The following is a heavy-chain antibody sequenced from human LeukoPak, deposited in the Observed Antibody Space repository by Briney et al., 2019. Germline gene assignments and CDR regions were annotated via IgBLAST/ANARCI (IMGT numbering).Heavy chain of an antibody. CDR2: ISYSSSLT. J-gene: IGHJ6*02. V-gene: IGHV3-48*02. Sequence: PGRSLRLSCAASGLTFSSFGMNWVRQAPGKGLEWVSYISYSSSLTDYADSVKGRFTISRDNAKNSLSLQLNSLRDEDTAVYFCAKVIRGGYGMDVWGQGTTVTVSS. CDR3: AKVIRGGYGMDV. CDR1: GLTFSSFG. D-gene: IGHD3-10*01.